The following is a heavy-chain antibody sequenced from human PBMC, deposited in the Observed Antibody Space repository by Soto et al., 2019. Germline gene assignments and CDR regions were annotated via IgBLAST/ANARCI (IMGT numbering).Heavy chain of an antibody. CDR1: GYSFTNYG. V-gene: IGHV1-18*01. CDR2: ISAYNGNT. D-gene: IGHD6-19*01. CDR3: ARDRGVAPPVAGNTHYYYYMDV. Sequence: QDQLVQSGVEVKKPGASVKVSCKASGYSFTNYGITWVRQAPGQGFEWMGWISAYNGNTNYAQKFQGRVTLTTDASTSTAYVGLRSLRSDDTAVYYCARDRGVAPPVAGNTHYYYYMDVWGKGTTVTVSS. J-gene: IGHJ6*03.